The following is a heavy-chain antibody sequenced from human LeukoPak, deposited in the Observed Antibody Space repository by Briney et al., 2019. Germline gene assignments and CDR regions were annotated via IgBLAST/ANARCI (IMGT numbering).Heavy chain of an antibody. V-gene: IGHV1-69*01. Sequence: SVKVSCKASGGTFSSYAISWVRQAPGQGLEWMGGIIPIFGTANYAQKFQGRVTITADESTSTAYMELSSLRSEDTAVYYCARVIVVVTTNWFDPWGQGTLVTVSS. J-gene: IGHJ5*02. D-gene: IGHD2-21*02. CDR1: GGTFSSYA. CDR2: IIPIFGTA. CDR3: ARVIVVVTTNWFDP.